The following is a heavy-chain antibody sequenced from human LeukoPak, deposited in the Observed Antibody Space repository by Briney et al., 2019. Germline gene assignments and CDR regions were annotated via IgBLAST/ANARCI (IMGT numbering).Heavy chain of an antibody. CDR1: GGSISNYY. V-gene: IGHV4-59*01. J-gene: IGHJ4*02. Sequence: SETLSLTCTVSGGSISNYYWNWIRQPPGKGLEWIGYIYYTGNTNYNPSLKSRVTISVDTSKNQFSLRLNSVTAADTAVYYCARPPHYYDTSGYSVWGQGTLVTVSS. CDR3: ARPPHYYDTSGYSV. D-gene: IGHD3-22*01. CDR2: IYYTGNT.